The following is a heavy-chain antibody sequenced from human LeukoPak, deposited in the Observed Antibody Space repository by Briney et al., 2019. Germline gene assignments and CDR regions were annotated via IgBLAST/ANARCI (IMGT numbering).Heavy chain of an antibody. CDR3: ARVEGHCSGGSCYNYYFDL. CDR1: QFTFNSYS. CDR2: NCSSSTYI. V-gene: IGHV3-21*01. J-gene: IGHJ2*01. D-gene: IGHD2-15*01. Sequence: TGGSLRLSCADSQFTFNSYSMNWVRQAPGKGLEWVSSNCSSSTYIYYADSVKGRFTISRDNTKKSLFLQMNSLRAEDTAVYYCARVEGHCSGGSCYNYYFDLWGRGTLVTVSS.